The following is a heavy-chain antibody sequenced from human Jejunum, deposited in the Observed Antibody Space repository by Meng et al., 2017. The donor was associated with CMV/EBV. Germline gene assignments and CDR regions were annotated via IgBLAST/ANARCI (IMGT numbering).Heavy chain of an antibody. D-gene: IGHD2-2*02. CDR1: YS. CDR3: ARVGAFCSSTSCYNDPLREY. CDR2: IYPRSGDP. V-gene: IGHV1-2*02. J-gene: IGHJ4*02. Sequence: YSIHWVRQAPGQGLECMGWIYPRSGDPTYAQKFQGRITMTRYTSITTAYMELSRLTSDDTAVYYCARVGAFCSSTSCYNDPLREYWGQGTRVTVSS.